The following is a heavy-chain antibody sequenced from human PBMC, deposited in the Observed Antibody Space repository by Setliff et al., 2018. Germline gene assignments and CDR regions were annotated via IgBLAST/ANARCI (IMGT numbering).Heavy chain of an antibody. D-gene: IGHD6-19*01. V-gene: IGHV4-39*07. Sequence: SETLSLTCTVSGGSISSSSYYWGWIRQPPGKGLEWIGRIYSDENTDYNPSLKSRVTMSADTSKNQFSLKLKSVTAADTAVYYCTRNFLGWLARFWGRGTLVTVSS. CDR2: IYSDENT. CDR1: GGSISSSSYY. J-gene: IGHJ1*01. CDR3: TRNFLGWLARF.